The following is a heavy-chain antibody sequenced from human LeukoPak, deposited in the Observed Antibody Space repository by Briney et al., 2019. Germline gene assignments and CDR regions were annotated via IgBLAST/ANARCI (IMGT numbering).Heavy chain of an antibody. CDR2: IYYSGST. V-gene: IGHV4-39*07. J-gene: IGHJ3*02. CDR1: GGSISSSSYY. D-gene: IGHD4-23*01. Sequence: SETLSLTCTVSGGSISSSSYYWGWIRQPPGKGLEWIGSIYYSGSTYYNPSLESRATISVDTSKNQFSLKLRSVTAPDTAMYYCARADIYGGDPFDAFDIWGPGTMVAVSS. CDR3: ARADIYGGDPFDAFDI.